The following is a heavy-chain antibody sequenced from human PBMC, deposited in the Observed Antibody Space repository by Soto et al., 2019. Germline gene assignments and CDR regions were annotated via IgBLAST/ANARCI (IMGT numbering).Heavy chain of an antibody. CDR3: ARDFSCLDY. CDR2: IWYDGSNK. D-gene: IGHD2-2*01. CDR1: GFTFSSYG. Sequence: QVQLVESGGGVVQPGRSLRLSCAASGFTFSSYGMLWVRQAPGKGLEWVAVIWYDGSNKYYADSVKGRFTISRDNSKNTLYLQMNSLRAEDTAVYYCARDFSCLDYWGQGTLVTVSS. V-gene: IGHV3-33*01. J-gene: IGHJ4*02.